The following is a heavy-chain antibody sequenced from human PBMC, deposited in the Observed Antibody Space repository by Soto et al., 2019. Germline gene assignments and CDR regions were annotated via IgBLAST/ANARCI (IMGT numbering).Heavy chain of an antibody. D-gene: IGHD2-21*01. CDR1: GGSISSGGYY. CDR3: AREGVKPETYYYGMDA. V-gene: IGHV4-31*02. J-gene: IGHJ6*02. Sequence: PSETLSLTCTVSGGSISSGGYYWSWIRQHPGKGLEWIGYIYYSGSTYYNPSLKSRVTISVDTSKNQFSLKLSSVTAADTAVYYCAREGVKPETYYYGMDAWGQGTTGTVSS. CDR2: IYYSGST.